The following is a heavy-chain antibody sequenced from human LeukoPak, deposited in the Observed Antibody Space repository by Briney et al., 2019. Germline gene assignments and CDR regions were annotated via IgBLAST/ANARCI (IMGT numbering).Heavy chain of an antibody. Sequence: SETLSLTCTVSGGSISSYYWSWIRQPAGKGLEWIGRIHTSGSTNYNPSLRSRVTISLDTSKNQFSLKLSSVTAADTAVYYCARSSYYYGADAFNIWGQGTMVTVSS. CDR1: GGSISSYY. CDR2: IHTSGST. D-gene: IGHD3-10*01. CDR3: ARSSYYYGADAFNI. V-gene: IGHV4-4*07. J-gene: IGHJ3*02.